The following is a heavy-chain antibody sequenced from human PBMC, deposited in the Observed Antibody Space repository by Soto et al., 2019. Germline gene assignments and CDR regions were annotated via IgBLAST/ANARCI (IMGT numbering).Heavy chain of an antibody. J-gene: IGHJ5*02. D-gene: IGHD3-10*01. CDR2: IYYSGST. Sequence: SETLSLTCTVSGGSISSYDWSWIRQPPGKGLEWIGYIYYSGSTNYNPSLKSRVTISVDTSKNQFSLKLSSVTAADTAVYYCARASGGSGSYYILSPWGQGTLVTVSS. CDR3: ARASGGSGSYYILSP. CDR1: GGSISSYD. V-gene: IGHV4-59*01.